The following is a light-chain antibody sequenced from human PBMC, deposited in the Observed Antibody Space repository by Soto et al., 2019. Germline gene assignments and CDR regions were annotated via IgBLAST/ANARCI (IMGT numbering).Light chain of an antibody. CDR2: EAT. J-gene: IGKJ5*01. Sequence: DIQMTQSPSSVSASVGDTVTITCRASQGLKFLAWYQQKPGKAPRLLIYEATNLQSGVPPRFSGSGSGTDFTLTIGSLQPEDFATYFCQQANSFPITFGQGTRLE. CDR3: QQANSFPIT. CDR1: QGLKF. V-gene: IGKV1-12*01.